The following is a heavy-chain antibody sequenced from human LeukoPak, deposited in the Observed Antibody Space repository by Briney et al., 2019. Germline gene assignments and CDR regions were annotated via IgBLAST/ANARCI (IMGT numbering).Heavy chain of an antibody. J-gene: IGHJ6*02. V-gene: IGHV3-7*01. D-gene: IGHD4-17*01. CDR2: IKPDGSEK. CDR3: ARDDYGDRLHYYYYGMDV. Sequence: PGGSLRLSCAASGFTFSSYWMSWVRQAPGKGLEWVAKIKPDGSEKYYVDSVKGRFTISRDNAKNSLYLQMNSLRAEDTAVYYCARDDYGDRLHYYYYGMDVWGQGTTVTVSS. CDR1: GFTFSSYW.